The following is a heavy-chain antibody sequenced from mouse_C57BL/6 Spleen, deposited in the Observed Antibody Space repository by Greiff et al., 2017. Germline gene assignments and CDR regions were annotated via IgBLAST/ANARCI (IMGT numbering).Heavy chain of an antibody. J-gene: IGHJ4*01. D-gene: IGHD2-3*01. CDR3: WLLRGDYYAMDY. Sequence: QVTLKESGPGILQPSQTLSLTCSFSGFSLSTFGMGVGWIRQPSGKGLEWLAHIWWDDDKYYNPALKSRLTISKDTSKNQVFLKIANVDTADTATDYSWLLRGDYYAMDYWGQGTSVTVSS. CDR2: IWWDDDK. CDR1: GFSLSTFGMG. V-gene: IGHV8-8*01.